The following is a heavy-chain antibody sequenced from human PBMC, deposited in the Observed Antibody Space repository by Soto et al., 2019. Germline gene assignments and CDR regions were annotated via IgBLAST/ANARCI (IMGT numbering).Heavy chain of an antibody. CDR3: ARGGY. Sequence: HLVESGGRLVRPGGSLTLCCAASGFAFSNYWMSWVRLAPGKGPEWVANIQPDGSQKYYVDSVKGRFTISRDNAKNSLSLQMNSLRVEDTAVYYCARGGYGGQGALVNVSS. CDR1: GFAFSNYW. J-gene: IGHJ4*02. CDR2: IQPDGSQK. V-gene: IGHV3-7*01.